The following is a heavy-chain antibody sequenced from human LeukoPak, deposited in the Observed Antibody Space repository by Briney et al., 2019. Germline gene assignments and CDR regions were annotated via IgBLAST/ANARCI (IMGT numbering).Heavy chain of an antibody. V-gene: IGHV4-59*01. J-gene: IGHJ4*02. CDR2: IYYSGST. Sequence: PSETLSLTCTVSGGSISSYYWSWIRQPPGKGLEWIGYIYYSGSTHYNPSLKSRVTISVDTSKNQFSLKLSSVTAADTAVYYCARGYDFWSGYSLDYWGQGTLVTVSS. CDR1: GGSISSYY. D-gene: IGHD3-3*01. CDR3: ARGYDFWSGYSLDY.